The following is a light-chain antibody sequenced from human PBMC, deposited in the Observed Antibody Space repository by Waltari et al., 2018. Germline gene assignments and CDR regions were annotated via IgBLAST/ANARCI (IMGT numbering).Light chain of an antibody. Sequence: SYELTQSPSVSVSPGQTVRITCSGDALTRKYVCWDQQKSGQAPVRLIFEDTKRPSGIPVMCSGASSGTVATLTLTGAQVDDDADYYCYSTEPGDNYRGVFAGGTKLTVL. J-gene: IGLJ3*02. V-gene: IGLV3-10*01. CDR2: EDT. CDR3: YSTEPGDNYRGV. CDR1: ALTRKY.